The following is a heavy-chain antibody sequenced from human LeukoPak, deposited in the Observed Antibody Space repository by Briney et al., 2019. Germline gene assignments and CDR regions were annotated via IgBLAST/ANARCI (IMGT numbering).Heavy chain of an antibody. CDR1: GFTFSSYA. CDR3: AKNGPGLDYFDY. D-gene: IGHD3-10*01. CDR2: ISGSGDST. J-gene: IGHJ4*02. V-gene: IGHV3-23*01. Sequence: GGSLRLSCAASGFTFSSYAMNWVRQAPGKGLEWVSTISGSGDSTYYADSVKGRFTISRDNAKNTLYLQMNSLRAEDTAVYYCAKNGPGLDYFDYWGQGTLVTVSS.